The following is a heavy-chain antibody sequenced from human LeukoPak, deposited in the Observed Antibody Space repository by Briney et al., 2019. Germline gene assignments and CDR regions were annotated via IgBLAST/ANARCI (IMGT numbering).Heavy chain of an antibody. J-gene: IGHJ4*02. D-gene: IGHD2/OR15-2a*01. Sequence: GGSLRLSCAASGFTFSSYSMNWVRQAPGKGLEWVSSISSSSSYIYYADSVKGRFTISRDNAKNSLYLQMNSLRAEDTAVYYCARDLWRDGLKNLGFDYWGQGTLVTVSS. CDR1: GFTFSSYS. CDR3: ARDLWRDGLKNLGFDY. V-gene: IGHV3-21*01. CDR2: ISSSSSYI.